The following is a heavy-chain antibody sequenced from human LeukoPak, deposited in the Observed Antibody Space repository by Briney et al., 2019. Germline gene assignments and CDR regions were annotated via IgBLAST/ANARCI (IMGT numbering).Heavy chain of an antibody. J-gene: IGHJ6*03. CDR3: ARDGVSVSSYYYMDV. Sequence: ASVKVSCKASGCTFTGYYMHWVRQAPGQGLEWMGRINPNSGGTNYAQKFQGRVTMTRDTSISTAYMELSRLRSDDTAVYYCARDGVSVSSYYYMDVWGKGTTVTVSS. D-gene: IGHD2-8*01. CDR2: INPNSGGT. V-gene: IGHV1-2*06. CDR1: GCTFTGYY.